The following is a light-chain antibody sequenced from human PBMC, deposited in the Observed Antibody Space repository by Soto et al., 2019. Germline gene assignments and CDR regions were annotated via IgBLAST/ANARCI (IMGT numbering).Light chain of an antibody. CDR1: QSLLHSNGYNY. CDR3: MRALQTPRVT. J-gene: IGKJ3*01. V-gene: IGKV2-28*01. CDR2: LGS. Sequence: DIVMTQSPLSLPVTPGEPASISCRSSQSLLHSNGYNYLDWYLQKPGQSPQLLIYLGSNRASAVPDRFSGSGSGTDFTLKISRVEAEDVGVYYCMRALQTPRVTFGPGTKVDIK.